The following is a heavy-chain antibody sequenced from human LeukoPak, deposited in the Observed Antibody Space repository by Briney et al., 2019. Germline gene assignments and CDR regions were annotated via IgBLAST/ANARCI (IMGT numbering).Heavy chain of an antibody. D-gene: IGHD1-1*01. J-gene: IGHJ3*02. V-gene: IGHV3-30*04. CDR2: ISYDGSNK. CDR3: AKGTISDAFDI. Sequence: GGSLRLSCAASGFTFSSYAMHWVRQAPGKGLEWVAVISYDGSNKYYADSVKGRFTISRDNSKNTLYLQMNSLRAEDTAVYYCAKGTISDAFDIWGQGTMVTVSS. CDR1: GFTFSSYA.